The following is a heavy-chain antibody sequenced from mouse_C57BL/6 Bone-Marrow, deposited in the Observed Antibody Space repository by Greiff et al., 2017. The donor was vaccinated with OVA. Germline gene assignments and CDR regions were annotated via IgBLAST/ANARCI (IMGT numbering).Heavy chain of an antibody. D-gene: IGHD1-1*01. Sequence: EVQLQQSGPELVKPGASVKISCKASGYTFTDYYMNWVKQSPGKSLEWIGDINPNNGGTSYNQKFKGKATLTVDKSSSTAYMELRSLTSEDSAVYYCARGLLRYYFDYWGQGTTLTVSS. CDR2: INPNNGGT. CDR3: ARGLLRYYFDY. CDR1: GYTFTDYY. J-gene: IGHJ2*01. V-gene: IGHV1-26*01.